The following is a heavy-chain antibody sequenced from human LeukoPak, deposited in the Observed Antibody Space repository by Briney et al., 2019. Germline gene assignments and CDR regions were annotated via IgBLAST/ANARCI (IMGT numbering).Heavy chain of an antibody. J-gene: IGHJ4*02. CDR1: WYTFTSYG. Sequence: ASVKVSCKASWYTFTSYGIGWVRQAPGQGLEWMGWISAYNGNTNYAQKLQGRVTITTDTSTSTAYMELRRLRSDDTAVYYCARDEDYGIFVNIDYWGQGTLVTVSS. D-gene: IGHD4-17*01. CDR2: ISAYNGNT. CDR3: ARDEDYGIFVNIDY. V-gene: IGHV1-18*01.